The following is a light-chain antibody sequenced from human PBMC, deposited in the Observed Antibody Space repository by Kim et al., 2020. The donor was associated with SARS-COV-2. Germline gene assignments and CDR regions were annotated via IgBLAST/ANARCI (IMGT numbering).Light chain of an antibody. CDR2: DAS. Sequence: AIQLTQSPSSLSASVGDRVTITCRASQGISSALAWYQQKPGKAPKLLIYDASSLESGVPSRFSGSGSGTDFTLTISSLQPEDFATYFCQQFNKYPITFGQGTRLEIK. CDR1: QGISSA. J-gene: IGKJ5*01. V-gene: IGKV1D-13*01. CDR3: QQFNKYPIT.